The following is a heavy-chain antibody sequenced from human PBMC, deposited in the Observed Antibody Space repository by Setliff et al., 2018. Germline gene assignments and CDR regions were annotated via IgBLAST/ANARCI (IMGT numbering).Heavy chain of an antibody. V-gene: IGHV3-23*03. Sequence: PGESLKISCEASGFTFSNYAMGWVRQAPGKGLEWVSVIYSGGSRTYSADSVKGRFTISRDNSKNTLYLQMNSLRAEDTAVYYCARDHGELGQERRTHFFRHWGQGTLVTVSS. CDR2: IYSGGSRT. CDR3: ARDHGELGQERRTHFFRH. D-gene: IGHD1-1*01. CDR1: GFTFSNYA. J-gene: IGHJ1*01.